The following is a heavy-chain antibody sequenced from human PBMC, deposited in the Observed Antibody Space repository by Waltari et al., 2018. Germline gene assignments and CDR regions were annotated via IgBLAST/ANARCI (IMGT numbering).Heavy chain of an antibody. D-gene: IGHD5-18*01. Sequence: QVQLQQWGAGLLKPSETLSLTCAVYGGSFSGYYWSWIRQPPGKGLEWIGEINHSGSTNYNPSLKSRVTISVDTSKNQFSLKLGSVTAADTAVYYCASSGYSYGYHFYWGQGTLVTVSS. CDR2: INHSGST. V-gene: IGHV4-34*01. J-gene: IGHJ4*02. CDR1: GGSFSGYY. CDR3: ASSGYSYGYHFY.